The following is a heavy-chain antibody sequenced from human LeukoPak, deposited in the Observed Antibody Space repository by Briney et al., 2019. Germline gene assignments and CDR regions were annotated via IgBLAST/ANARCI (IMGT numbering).Heavy chain of an antibody. CDR3: ARVSPFIAVAGDFDY. CDR1: GYTFTGYY. D-gene: IGHD6-19*01. Sequence: ASVKVSCKASGYTFTGYYMHWVRQAPGQGLEWMGWINPNSGGTNYAQKFQGRVTMTRDTSISTAYMELSRLRSDDTAVYYCARVSPFIAVAGDFDYWGQGTLVTVSS. J-gene: IGHJ4*02. CDR2: INPNSGGT. V-gene: IGHV1-2*02.